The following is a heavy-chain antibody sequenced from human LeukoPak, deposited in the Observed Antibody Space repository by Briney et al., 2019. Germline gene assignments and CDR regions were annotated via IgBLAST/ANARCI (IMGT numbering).Heavy chain of an antibody. CDR1: GFTFNSYG. CDR2: IWYDGSNK. V-gene: IGHV3-33*01. J-gene: IGHJ4*02. D-gene: IGHD3-22*01. CDR3: XXXXYYXSSSYFXY. Sequence: GGSLRLSCAASGFTFNSYGMHWVRQAPGKGLEWVAVIWYDGSNKYYADSVKGRFTISRDNSKNTLYLQMNSLTAEDTAVYYXXXXXYYXSSSYFXYWGQGTLVXXXX.